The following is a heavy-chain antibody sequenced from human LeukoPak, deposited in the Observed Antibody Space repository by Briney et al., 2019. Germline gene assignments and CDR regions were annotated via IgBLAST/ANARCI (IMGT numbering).Heavy chain of an antibody. V-gene: IGHV3-53*01. CDR2: IYSGGST. CDR1: GLTVSSNY. D-gene: IGHD1-26*01. CDR3: ARALYSGSFYGMDV. J-gene: IGHJ6*02. Sequence: GGSLRLSCAASGLTVSSNYMSWVRQAPGKGLEWVSVIYSGGSTYYADSVKGRFTISRDNSKNTLYLQMNSLRAEDTAVYYCARALYSGSFYGMDVWGQGTTVTVSS.